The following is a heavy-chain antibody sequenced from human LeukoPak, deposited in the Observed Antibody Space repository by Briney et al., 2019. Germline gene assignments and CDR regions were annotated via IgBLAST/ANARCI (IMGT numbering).Heavy chain of an antibody. CDR3: ARQGYDILTGYIDAFDI. CDR2: ISYSGST. D-gene: IGHD3-9*01. V-gene: IGHV4-61*05. Sequence: SETLSLTCTVSGDSISSTDYFWSWIRQPPGKGLEWIGYISYSGSTNYNPSLKSRVTISIDTSKNQFSLKLRSVTAADTAIYYCARQGYDILTGYIDAFDIWGQGTIVTVSS. CDR1: GDSISSTDYF. J-gene: IGHJ3*02.